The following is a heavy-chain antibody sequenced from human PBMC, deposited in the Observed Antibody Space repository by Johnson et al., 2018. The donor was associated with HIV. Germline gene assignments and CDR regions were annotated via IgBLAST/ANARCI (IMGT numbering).Heavy chain of an antibody. J-gene: IGHJ3*02. CDR3: ARVMYGGSSKSAAFDI. CDR2: IGTAGDT. Sequence: VQLVESGGGVVRPGGSLRLSCAASGFTVSSNYMSWVRQAPGKGLEWVSAIGTAGDTYYPGSVKGRFTISRENAKNSLYLQMNSLRAGDTAVYYCARVMYGGSSKSAAFDIWGQGTMVTVSS. D-gene: IGHD1-26*01. CDR1: GFTVSSNY. V-gene: IGHV3-13*01.